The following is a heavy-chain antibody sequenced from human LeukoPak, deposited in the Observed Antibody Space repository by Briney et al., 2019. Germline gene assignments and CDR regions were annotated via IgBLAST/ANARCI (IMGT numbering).Heavy chain of an antibody. V-gene: IGHV3-9*03. Sequence: GGSLRLSCVASGFTFGDYAMHWVRLVPGKGLEWVSGISWNSGSIGYAVSVRGRFTISRDNAKNSLYPQMNSLRAEDMALYYCAKETATGHFDYWGQGTLVTVSS. CDR1: GFTFGDYA. D-gene: IGHD6-13*01. CDR2: ISWNSGSI. J-gene: IGHJ4*02. CDR3: AKETATGHFDY.